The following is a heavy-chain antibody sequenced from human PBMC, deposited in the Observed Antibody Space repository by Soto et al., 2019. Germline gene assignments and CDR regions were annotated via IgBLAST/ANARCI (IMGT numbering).Heavy chain of an antibody. CDR1: GFTFSSYA. CDR3: VKGKAAENKFDY. J-gene: IGHJ4*02. CDR2: ISGSGGST. V-gene: IGHV3-23*01. Sequence: EVQLLESGGGLVQPGGSLRLSCAASGFTFSSYAMSWVRQAPGKGLEWVSAISGSGGSTYYADSVKGRFTISRDNSKNTLYLQMNSLRAEDTAVYYCVKGKAAENKFDYWGQGTLVTVSS. D-gene: IGHD6-13*01.